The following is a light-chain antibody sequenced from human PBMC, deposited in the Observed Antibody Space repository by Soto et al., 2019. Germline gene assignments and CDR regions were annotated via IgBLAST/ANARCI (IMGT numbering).Light chain of an antibody. Sequence: EIVLTQSQATLSLSPGERATLSCRASQSVSSYLAWYQQKPGQAPRLLIYDASNRATGIPARFSGSGSGTDFNLTISSLEPEDFAVYYCQQRSNWPFTFGQGTRLEIK. CDR1: QSVSSY. V-gene: IGKV3-11*01. J-gene: IGKJ5*01. CDR2: DAS. CDR3: QQRSNWPFT.